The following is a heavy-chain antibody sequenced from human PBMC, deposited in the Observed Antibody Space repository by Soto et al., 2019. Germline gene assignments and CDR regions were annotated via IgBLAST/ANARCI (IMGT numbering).Heavy chain of an antibody. V-gene: IGHV4-39*01. CDR2: IYYSGST. CDR3: ARGLHRYCSSTSYSSEGCRSMDV. D-gene: IGHD2-2*01. Sequence: SETLSLTCTVSGGSISSSSYYWGWIRQPPGKGLEWIGSIYYSGSTYYNPSLKSRVTISVDTAKNQFSLKLSSVTAADTAVYYCARGLHRYCSSTSYSSEGCRSMDVWGQGTTVTVSS. CDR1: GGSISSSSYY. J-gene: IGHJ6*02.